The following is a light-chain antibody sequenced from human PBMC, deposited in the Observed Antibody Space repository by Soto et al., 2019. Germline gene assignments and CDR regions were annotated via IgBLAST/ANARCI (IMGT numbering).Light chain of an antibody. Sequence: DIQMTQSPSSLSASVGDRVTITCQATQDISNYLNWYQHKPGKTPKLLIYDASNLATGVPPRFSGSGSGTDFTLTIFSPQPEDVAKYYCQHSDSVPYSFGQGTKLEIK. CDR2: DAS. V-gene: IGKV1-33*01. CDR3: QHSDSVPYS. J-gene: IGKJ2*03. CDR1: QDISNY.